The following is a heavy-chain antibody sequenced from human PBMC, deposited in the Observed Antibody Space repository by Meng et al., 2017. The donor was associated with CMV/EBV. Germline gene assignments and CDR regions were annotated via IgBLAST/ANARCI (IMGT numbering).Heavy chain of an antibody. V-gene: IGHV1-18*01. CDR3: ARDTGFLYYYGSGPDPENWFDP. Sequence: ASVKVSCKASGYTFTSYGISWVRQAPGQGLEWMGWISAYYGNTNYAQKLQGRVTMTTDTSTSTAYMELRSLRSDDTAVYYCARDTGFLYYYGSGPDPENWFDPWGQGTLVTVSS. D-gene: IGHD3-10*01. J-gene: IGHJ5*02. CDR1: GYTFTSYG. CDR2: ISAYYGNT.